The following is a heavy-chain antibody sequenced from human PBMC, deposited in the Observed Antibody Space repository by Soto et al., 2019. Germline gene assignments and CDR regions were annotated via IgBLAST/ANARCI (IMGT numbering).Heavy chain of an antibody. D-gene: IGHD3-10*01. CDR3: ARGLGAGSYYYYHYGMDV. J-gene: IGHJ6*02. CDR1: GYTFTSYA. Sequence: ASVKVSCKASGYTFTSYAMHWVRQAPGQRLEWMGWINAGNGNTKYSQKFQGRVTITRDTSASTAYMELSSLRSEDTAVYYCARGLGAGSYYYYHYGMDVWGQGTTVTVSS. V-gene: IGHV1-3*01. CDR2: INAGNGNT.